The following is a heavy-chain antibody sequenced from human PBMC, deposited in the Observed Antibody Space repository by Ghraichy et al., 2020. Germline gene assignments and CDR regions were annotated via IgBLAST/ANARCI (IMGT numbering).Heavy chain of an antibody. CDR2: ITTTGGTT. D-gene: IGHD4-17*01. CDR1: GFSFSSSG. CDR3: ARPNYGARGRRAFAV. Sequence: GGSLRLSCAASGFSFSSSGMIWVRQAPGKGLEWVSAITTTGGTTKYAYSVKGRITISRYHSEKTVYRQMNILRAEATAVYYCARPNYGARGRRAFAVWGQEPMVPVSS. V-gene: IGHV3-23*01. J-gene: IGHJ3*01.